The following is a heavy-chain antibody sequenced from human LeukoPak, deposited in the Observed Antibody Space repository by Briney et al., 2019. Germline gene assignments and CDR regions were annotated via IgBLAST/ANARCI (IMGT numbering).Heavy chain of an antibody. V-gene: IGHV1-46*01. CDR1: GYTFTSYY. CDR2: INPSGGST. D-gene: IGHD4-23*01. Sequence: ASVKVSCKASGYTFTSYYMHWVRQAPGQGLEWMGIINPSGGSTRYAQKFQGRVTMTRDTSTSTVYMELSSLRSEDTAVYYCARDMDYGGNSESPHDYWGQGTLVTVSS. J-gene: IGHJ4*02. CDR3: ARDMDYGGNSESPHDY.